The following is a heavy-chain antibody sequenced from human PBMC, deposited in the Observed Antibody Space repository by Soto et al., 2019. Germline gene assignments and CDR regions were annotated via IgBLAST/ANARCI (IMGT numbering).Heavy chain of an antibody. CDR1: GFTFSSYS. CDR2: IRNSGINT. V-gene: IGHV3-23*01. Sequence: EVHLLESGGGLEQPGGSQRLSCAASGFTFSSYSMSWVRQAPGKGLEWVALIRNSGINTYHADSVKGRFTVSRDNSKSTLFLQMNSLRAEETAVYYCARGRSETSFSFEYWGQGTLVTVSS. CDR3: ARGRSETSFSFEY. J-gene: IGHJ4*02.